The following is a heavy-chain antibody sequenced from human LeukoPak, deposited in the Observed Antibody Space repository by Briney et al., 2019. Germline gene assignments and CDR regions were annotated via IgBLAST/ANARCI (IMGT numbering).Heavy chain of an antibody. Sequence: EASVKVSCTASGYTFTSYWIQWVRQAPGQGLEWMGLINPDGGSTAYAHRFQGRVIMTRDTSTSTAYMDLSSLRSEDTAVYHCARAPRNSSTMLDFWGQGTLVTISS. D-gene: IGHD6-13*01. CDR2: INPDGGST. V-gene: IGHV1-46*01. CDR3: ARAPRNSSTMLDF. J-gene: IGHJ4*02. CDR1: GYTFTSYW.